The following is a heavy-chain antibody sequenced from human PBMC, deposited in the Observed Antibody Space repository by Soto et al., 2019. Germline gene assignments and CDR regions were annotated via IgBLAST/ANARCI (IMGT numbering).Heavy chain of an antibody. CDR3: ARVVPAAIASGSFDY. Sequence: PSETLSLTWTVSGGSISRYYWSWIRQPPGKGLEWIGEINHSGSTNYNPSLKSRVTISVDTSKNQFSLKLSSVTAADTAVYYCARVVPAAIASGSFDYSGQGTLVTLSS. CDR1: GGSISRYY. D-gene: IGHD2-2*01. V-gene: IGHV4-34*01. J-gene: IGHJ4*02. CDR2: INHSGST.